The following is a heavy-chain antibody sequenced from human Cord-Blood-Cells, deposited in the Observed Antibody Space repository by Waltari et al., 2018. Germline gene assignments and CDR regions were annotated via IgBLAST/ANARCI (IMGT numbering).Heavy chain of an antibody. CDR3: ARGRDAFDI. Sequence: QGLEWMGWINPNSGGTNYAQKFQGWVTMTRDTSISTAYMELSRLRSDDTAVYYCARGRDAFDIWGQGTMVTVSS. J-gene: IGHJ3*02. V-gene: IGHV1-2*04. CDR2: INPNSGGT.